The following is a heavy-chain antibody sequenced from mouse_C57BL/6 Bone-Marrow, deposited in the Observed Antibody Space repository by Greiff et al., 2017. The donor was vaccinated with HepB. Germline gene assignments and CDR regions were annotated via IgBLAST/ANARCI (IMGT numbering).Heavy chain of an antibody. D-gene: IGHD1-1*01. Sequence: VQLQQSGAELVKPGASVKLSCTASGFNIKDYYMHWVKQRTEQGLEWIGRFDPEDGETKYAPKFQGKATITADTSSNTAYLQLSSLTSEDTAVYYCARSVTTVVAEDYAMDYWGQGTSVTVSS. V-gene: IGHV14-2*01. CDR1: GFNIKDYY. CDR2: FDPEDGET. J-gene: IGHJ4*01. CDR3: ARSVTTVVAEDYAMDY.